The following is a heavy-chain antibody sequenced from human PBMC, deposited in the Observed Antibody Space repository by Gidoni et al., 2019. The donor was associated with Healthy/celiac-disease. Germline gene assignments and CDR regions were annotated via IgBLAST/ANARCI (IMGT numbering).Heavy chain of an antibody. CDR1: GGSISSSSYY. V-gene: IGHV4-39*01. D-gene: IGHD5-12*01. J-gene: IGHJ4*02. CDR2: IYYSGST. Sequence: QLQLQESGPGLVKPSETLSLTCTVSGGSISSSSYYWGWIRQPPGKGLEWIGSIYYSGSTYYNPSLKSRVTISVDTSKNQFSLKLSSVTAADTAVYYCARLLLIVASYHYFDYWGQGTLVTVSS. CDR3: ARLLLIVASYHYFDY.